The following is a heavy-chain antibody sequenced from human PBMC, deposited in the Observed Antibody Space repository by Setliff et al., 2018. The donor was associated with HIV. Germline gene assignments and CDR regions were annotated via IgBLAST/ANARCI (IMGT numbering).Heavy chain of an antibody. CDR1: GGSISSVNYY. CDR2: IYASGSP. CDR3: ARAPRYYRGWYSPEYFDN. D-gene: IGHD6-19*01. V-gene: IGHV4-61*02. Sequence: PSETLSLTCNVSGGSISSVNYYWNWIRQPAGKGLEWIGRIYASGSPTYNPSLKSRVTISVDTSKNHFSLRLNSVTAADTAVYFCARAPRYYRGWYSPEYFDNGGEGTLVTVS. J-gene: IGHJ4*02.